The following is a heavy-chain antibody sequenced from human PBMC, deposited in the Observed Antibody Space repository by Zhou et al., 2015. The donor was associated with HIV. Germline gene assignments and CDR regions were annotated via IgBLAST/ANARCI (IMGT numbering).Heavy chain of an antibody. J-gene: IGHJ5*02. Sequence: EVQLLESGGRPGTAGGGSLRLSCAASGFTFSNYAMNWFRLTPGKGLEWVSSIVGRDGNTYYAESVKGRFTISRDNSRNTLSLQMSSLRAEDTALYYCATPRAPYSAGWTPTSASWFDPWGQGTLVIVSS. CDR2: IVGRDGNT. CDR3: ATPRAPYSAGWTPTSASWFDP. V-gene: IGHV3-23*01. D-gene: IGHD1-26*01. CDR1: GFTFSNYA.